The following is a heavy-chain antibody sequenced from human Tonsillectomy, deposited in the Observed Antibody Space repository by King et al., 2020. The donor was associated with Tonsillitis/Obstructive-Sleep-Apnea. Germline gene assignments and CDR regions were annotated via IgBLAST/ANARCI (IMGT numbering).Heavy chain of an antibody. V-gene: IGHV4-34*01. J-gene: IGHJ5*02. CDR3: ARVPIRWTIFGVVIFNWFDP. Sequence: VQLQQWGAGLLKPSETLSLTCAVYGGSFSGYYWSWIRQPPGKGLEWIGEINHSGSTNYNPSLKSRVTISVDTSKNQFSLKLSSVTAADTAVYYCARVPIRWTIFGVVIFNWFDPCGQGTLVTVSS. CDR2: INHSGST. CDR1: GGSFSGYY. D-gene: IGHD3-3*01.